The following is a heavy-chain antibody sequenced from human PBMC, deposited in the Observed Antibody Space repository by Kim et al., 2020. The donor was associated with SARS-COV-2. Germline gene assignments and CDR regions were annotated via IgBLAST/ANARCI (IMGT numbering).Heavy chain of an antibody. CDR2: IKESGVT. V-gene: IGHV4-34*01. CDR3: ALSPYGGRDYRYLFGY. J-gene: IGHJ4*01. CDR1: GGSFGHYF. D-gene: IGHD3-16*02. Sequence: SETLSLTCAVYGGSFGHYFWHWVRQSPGKGLEWIGEIKESGVTNYNPSLKSRATISAAPSPHPFSLTLNSFPSSAPALSSFALSPYGGRDYRYLFGYW.